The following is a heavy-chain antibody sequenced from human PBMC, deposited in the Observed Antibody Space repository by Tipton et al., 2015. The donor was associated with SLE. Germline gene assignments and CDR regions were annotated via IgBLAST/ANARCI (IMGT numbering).Heavy chain of an antibody. Sequence: PGLVKPSETLSLTCAVYGGSFSGYYWSWIRQPPGKGLEWIGEINHSGSTNYSPSFQGHVTISADKSITTAYLQWSSLKASDTAMYYCVRLLRSGWYYFDYWGQGTLVTVSS. CDR2: INHSGST. CDR1: GGSFSGYY. D-gene: IGHD6-19*01. J-gene: IGHJ4*02. CDR3: VRLLRSGWYYFDY. V-gene: IGHV4-34*10.